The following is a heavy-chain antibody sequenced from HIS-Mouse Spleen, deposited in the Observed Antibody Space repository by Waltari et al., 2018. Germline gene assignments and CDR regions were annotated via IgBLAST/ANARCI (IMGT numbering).Heavy chain of an antibody. CDR3: AKGGLMVYAIGDY. J-gene: IGHJ4*02. CDR2: IWYDGSNK. D-gene: IGHD2-8*01. CDR1: GFTFRCYG. V-gene: IGHV3-33*06. Sequence: QVQLVESGGGVVQPGRSLRLSCAASGFTFRCYGRHWVRQAPGNGLEWVAVIWYDGSNKYYADSVKGRFTISRDNSKNTLYLQMNSLRAEDTAVYYCAKGGLMVYAIGDYWGQGTLVTVSS.